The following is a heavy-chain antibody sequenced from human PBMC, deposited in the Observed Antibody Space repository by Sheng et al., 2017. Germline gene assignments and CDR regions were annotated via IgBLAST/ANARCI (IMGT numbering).Heavy chain of an antibody. D-gene: IGHD2-2*02. CDR1: GGSFSGYY. CDR2: INHSGST. CDR3: ARRVGCSSTSCYTRIGFDP. V-gene: IGHV4-34*01. J-gene: IGHJ5*02. Sequence: QVQLQQWGAGLLKPSETLSLTCAVYGGSFSGYYWSWIRQPPGKGLEWIGEINHSGSTNYNPSLKSRVTISVDTSKNQFSLKLSSVTAADTAVYYCARRVGCSSTSCYTRIGFDPWGQGTLVTVSS.